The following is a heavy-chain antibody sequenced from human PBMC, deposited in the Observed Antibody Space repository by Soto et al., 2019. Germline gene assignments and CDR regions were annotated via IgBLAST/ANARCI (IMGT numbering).Heavy chain of an antibody. CDR2: ITVGTGNT. Sequence: SVKVSCKASGFIFTSFGVQWVRQARGQRLEWIGWITVGTGNTNYAQKFQERVTITRDMSTSTAYMELRSLRSEDTAVYYCEAADSSGYYGGWGQGTQVTVSS. D-gene: IGHD3-22*01. V-gene: IGHV1-58*01. J-gene: IGHJ4*02. CDR1: GFIFTSFG. CDR3: EAADSSGYYGG.